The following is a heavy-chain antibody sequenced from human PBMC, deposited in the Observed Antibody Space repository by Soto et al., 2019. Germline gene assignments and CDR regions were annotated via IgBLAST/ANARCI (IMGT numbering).Heavy chain of an antibody. V-gene: IGHV4-59*01. CDR3: ARGGDISSWNY. D-gene: IGHD6-13*01. CDR2: VYYSGNT. J-gene: IGHJ4*02. Sequence: PSETLSLTCTLSGGSISSFYWSWIRQRPGPGLEWIGYVYYSGNTNYNPSLKSRVTISVDTSKNQFSLRLSSVTAADSAVYYCARGGDISSWNYWGQGTLVTVSS. CDR1: GGSISSFY.